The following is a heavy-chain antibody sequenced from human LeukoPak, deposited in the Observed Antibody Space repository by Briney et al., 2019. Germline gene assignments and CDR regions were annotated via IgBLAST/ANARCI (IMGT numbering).Heavy chain of an antibody. D-gene: IGHD3-9*01. CDR2: IYRSGVT. J-gene: IGHJ4*02. CDR3: ARIDWNPDY. V-gene: IGHV4-38-2*01. CDR1: GYSISSGYH. Sequence: SETLSLTCSVSGYSISSGYHWGWIRLPPGKGLEWIGNIYRSGVTYYKPSLRSRVTISVDMSKNHFSLRLSSVTAADTAVYFCARIDWNPDYWGQGTLVTVSS.